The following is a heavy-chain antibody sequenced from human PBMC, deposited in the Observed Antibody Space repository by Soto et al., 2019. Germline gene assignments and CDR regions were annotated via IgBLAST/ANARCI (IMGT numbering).Heavy chain of an antibody. V-gene: IGHV3-48*03. CDR2: ISSGGSTI. J-gene: IGHJ4*02. Sequence: EVQLMESGGGLAQPGGSLRLSCVASGFSFSDYEMNWVRQAPGKGLEWVAYISSGGSTIHYADSVRGRFTVSRDNARNSLYLQMNTLSVEDTALYYCARDRAAGGYWGQRTLVTVSS. D-gene: IGHD6-13*01. CDR1: GFSFSDYE. CDR3: ARDRAAGGY.